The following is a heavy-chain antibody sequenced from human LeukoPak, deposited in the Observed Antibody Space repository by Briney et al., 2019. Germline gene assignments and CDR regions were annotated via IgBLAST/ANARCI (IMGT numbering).Heavy chain of an antibody. Sequence: GGSLRLSCAASGFTFSSYAMHWVRQAPGKGLEWVAVISYDGSNKYYADSVKGRFTISRDNSKNTLYLQMNSLRAEDTAVYYCARAILTYYDSSGYSGWGQGTMVTVSS. CDR1: GFTFSSYA. CDR2: ISYDGSNK. CDR3: ARAILTYYDSSGYSG. J-gene: IGHJ3*01. D-gene: IGHD3-22*01. V-gene: IGHV3-30-3*01.